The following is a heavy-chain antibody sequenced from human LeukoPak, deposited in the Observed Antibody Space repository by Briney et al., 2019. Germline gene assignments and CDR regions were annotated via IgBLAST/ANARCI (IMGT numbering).Heavy chain of an antibody. V-gene: IGHV4-59*01. CDR2: IYYSGSS. Sequence: SETLSLTCTVSGGYISSYYWSWIRQPPGKGLEWIGYIYYSGSSNYNPSLKSRVTISVDTSKNQISLKLSSVTAADTAVYYCARANRCDPYFDYWGQGTLVTVSS. D-gene: IGHD2-15*01. CDR1: GGYISSYY. J-gene: IGHJ4*02. CDR3: ARANRCDPYFDY.